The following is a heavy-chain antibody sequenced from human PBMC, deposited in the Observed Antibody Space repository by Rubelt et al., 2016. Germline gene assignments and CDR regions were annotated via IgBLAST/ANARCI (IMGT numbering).Heavy chain of an antibody. CDR1: GFTFSNAW. V-gene: IGHV3-30*02. D-gene: IGHD3-10*01. CDR3: AKDPNNYGAGRMDV. Sequence: VQLMESGGGLVKPGGSLRLSCAASGFTFSNAWMSWVRQAPGKGLEWVAFIRNDGTKQYYADTVKGRFTISRDNSKNTLDLQMNSLRGEDTPVYYCAKDPNNYGAGRMDVWGQGTTVTVSS. CDR2: IRNDGTKQ. J-gene: IGHJ6*02.